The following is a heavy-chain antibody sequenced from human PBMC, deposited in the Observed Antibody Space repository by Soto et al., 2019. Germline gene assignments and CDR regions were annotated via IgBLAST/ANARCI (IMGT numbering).Heavy chain of an antibody. J-gene: IGHJ6*02. CDR3: ARAYYEMSCYYRVGMDV. CDR1: GGSISSYY. Sequence: SETLSLTCTVSGGSISSYYWSWIRQPAGKGLEWIGRIYTSGSTNYNPSLKSRVTMSVDTSKNQFSLKLSSVTAADTAVYYCARAYYEMSCYYRVGMDVWGQGTTVTVSS. V-gene: IGHV4-4*07. CDR2: IYTSGST. D-gene: IGHD3-3*01.